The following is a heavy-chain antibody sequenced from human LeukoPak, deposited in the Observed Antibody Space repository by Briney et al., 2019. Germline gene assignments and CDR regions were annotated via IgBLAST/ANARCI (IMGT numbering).Heavy chain of an antibody. D-gene: IGHD5/OR15-5a*01. Sequence: GGSLRLSCAASGLTFRDTAMSWVRQAPGMGLEWVSSTSADGGTTSYADSVKGRFTISRDNSKSTLFLQLDSLRVEDKAVYYCARSTDYWGQGTLVTVSS. CDR2: TSADGGTT. V-gene: IGHV3-23*01. CDR1: GLTFRDTA. J-gene: IGHJ4*02. CDR3: ARSTDY.